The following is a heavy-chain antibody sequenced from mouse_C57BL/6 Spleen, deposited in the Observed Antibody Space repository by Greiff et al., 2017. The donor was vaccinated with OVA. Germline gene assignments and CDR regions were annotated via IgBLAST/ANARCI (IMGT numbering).Heavy chain of an antibody. D-gene: IGHD2-4*01. J-gene: IGHJ4*01. CDR1: GFTFSSYA. CDR2: ISDGGSYT. V-gene: IGHV5-4*03. CDR3: ARGYDYDYAMDY. Sequence: EVMLVESGGGLVKPGGSLKLSCAASGFTFSSYAMSWVRQTPEKRLEWVATISDGGSYTYYPDNVKGRFTISRDNAKNNLYLQMSHLKSEDTAMYYCARGYDYDYAMDYWGQGTSVTVSS.